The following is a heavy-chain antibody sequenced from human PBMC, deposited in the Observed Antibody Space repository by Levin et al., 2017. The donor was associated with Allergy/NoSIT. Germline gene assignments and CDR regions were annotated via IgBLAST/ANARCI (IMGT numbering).Heavy chain of an antibody. V-gene: IGHV3-49*03. J-gene: IGHJ6*03. CDR1: GFTCGDYA. CDR2: IRSKAHGGTT. CDR3: KQSIAARYYDYYRDV. Sequence: GESLKISCTASGFTCGDYAMSWFRQAPGKGLEWVGFIRSKAHGGTTEYAACVKGRFTISRDDSKSIAYLQMNSLKTEDTAVYYCKQSIAARYYDYYRDVWGKGTTVTVSS. D-gene: IGHD6-6*01.